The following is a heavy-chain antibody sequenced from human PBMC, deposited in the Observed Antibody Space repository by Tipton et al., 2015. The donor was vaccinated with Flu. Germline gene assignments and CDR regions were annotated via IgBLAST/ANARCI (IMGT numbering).Heavy chain of an antibody. Sequence: TLSLTCTVSGYSISSGSYFWSWIRQPAGKGLQWIGRIYTNGRTDYNPSLESRVSISADTSKNEFSLSLSSVTAADTAMYYCARYRGSNARGEGNDAFDIWGQGTMVSVSS. CDR1: GYSISSGSYF. V-gene: IGHV4-61*02. CDR2: IYTNGRT. CDR3: ARYRGSNARGEGNDAFDI. J-gene: IGHJ3*02. D-gene: IGHD1-26*01.